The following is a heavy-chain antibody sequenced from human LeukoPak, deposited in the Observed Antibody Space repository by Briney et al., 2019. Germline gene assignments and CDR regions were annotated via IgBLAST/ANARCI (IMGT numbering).Heavy chain of an antibody. CDR3: AKAEGWELPYYFDY. CDR1: GFTFDDYA. D-gene: IGHD1-26*01. CDR2: ISWNSGSI. J-gene: IGHJ4*02. V-gene: IGHV3-9*01. Sequence: GRSLRLSCAASGFTFDDYAMHWVRQAPGKGLEWVSGISWNSGSIGYADSVKGRFTISRDNAKNSLYPQMNSLRAEDTALYYCAKAEGWELPYYFDYWGQGTLVTVSS.